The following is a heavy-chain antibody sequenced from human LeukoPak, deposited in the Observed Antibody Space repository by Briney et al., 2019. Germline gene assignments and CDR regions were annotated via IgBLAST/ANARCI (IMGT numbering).Heavy chain of an antibody. CDR3: ARGPGPLSY. CDR1: AGSFSGYY. CDR2: INHSGST. V-gene: IGHV4-34*01. Sequence: SETLSLTCAVYAGSFSGYYWTWIRQPPGKGLEWIGEINHSGSTNYNPSLKSRVTISVDTSKNQFSLKLSSVTAADTAVYYCARGPGPLSYWGQGTLVTVSS. J-gene: IGHJ4*02.